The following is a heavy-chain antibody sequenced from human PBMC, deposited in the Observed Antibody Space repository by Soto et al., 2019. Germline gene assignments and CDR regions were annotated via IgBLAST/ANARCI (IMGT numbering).Heavy chain of an antibody. CDR2: ISVISTYT. CDR1: GFIFSGHT. Sequence: EVQLVESGGGLVKPGGSLRLSCAASGFIFSGHTMNWVRQAPGKGLEWVSSISVISTYTYYADSVKGRFTISRDNAKNSVYLHMNSLRAEDTAVYFCARGLSTSTEGHWGQGVLVTVSS. D-gene: IGHD6-13*01. V-gene: IGHV3-21*06. J-gene: IGHJ4*02. CDR3: ARGLSTSTEGH.